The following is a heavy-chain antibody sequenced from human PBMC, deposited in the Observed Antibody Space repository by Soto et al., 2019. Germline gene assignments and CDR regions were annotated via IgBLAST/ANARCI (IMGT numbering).Heavy chain of an antibody. CDR2: IDPSSGTT. Sequence: ASVKVSCKPSGYSFSNFYVHWVRQAPGQGLEWMGIIDPSSGTTSYTQKFQERVTMTRDTSMRIVYRELSRLISEYTAVYYCARGAVVVPNGLIAGMDVWGLGTTVTVSS. CDR1: GYSFSNFY. CDR3: ARGAVVVPNGLIAGMDV. J-gene: IGHJ6*02. V-gene: IGHV1-46*01. D-gene: IGHD2-15*01.